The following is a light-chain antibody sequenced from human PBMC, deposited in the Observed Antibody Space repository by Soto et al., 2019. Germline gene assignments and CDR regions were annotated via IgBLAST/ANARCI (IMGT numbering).Light chain of an antibody. J-gene: IGLJ3*02. CDR3: QSYDSSLSGSV. V-gene: IGLV1-40*01. CDR2: GNS. CDR1: SSNIGAGYD. Sequence: QSVLTQPPXVSGAPGQRVTISCTGSSSNIGAGYDVHWYQQLPGTAPKLLIYGNSHRPSGVPDRFSGSKSGTSASLAITGLQAEDEADYYCQSYDSSLSGSVFGGGTKLTVL.